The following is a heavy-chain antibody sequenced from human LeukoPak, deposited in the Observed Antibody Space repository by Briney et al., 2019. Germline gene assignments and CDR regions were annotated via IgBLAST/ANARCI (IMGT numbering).Heavy chain of an antibody. CDR1: GGSISSDY. D-gene: IGHD3-22*01. CDR3: ARLSGYSSGHYYSDY. V-gene: IGHV4-59*01. J-gene: IGHJ4*02. CDR2: IYYRGST. Sequence: TSETLSLTCTVSGGSISSDYWSWIRQPPGKGLEWIGYIYYRGSTNYDPSLKSRVTISVDTSKNQFSLKLSSVTAADTAVYYCARLSGYSSGHYYSDYWGQGTLVTVSS.